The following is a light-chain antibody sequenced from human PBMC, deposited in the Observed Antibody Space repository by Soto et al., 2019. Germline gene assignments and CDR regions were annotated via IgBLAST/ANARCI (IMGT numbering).Light chain of an antibody. CDR1: QSFSNY. Sequence: EIVLTQSPATLPLSPGERATLSCRASQSFSNYLAWYQQKPGQAPRLLISLASNRATGIPARFSGSESETDFTLTISSLESEDFAVYYCQQRGTFGQGTRLEIK. V-gene: IGKV3-11*01. J-gene: IGKJ5*01. CDR3: QQRGT. CDR2: LAS.